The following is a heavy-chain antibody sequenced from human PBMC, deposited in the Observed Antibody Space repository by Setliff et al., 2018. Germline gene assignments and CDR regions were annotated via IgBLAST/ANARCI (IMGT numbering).Heavy chain of an antibody. D-gene: IGHD1-26*01. Sequence: PGGSLRLSCAASGFTFDDYGMSWVRQAPGKGLVWVSRINGDGRSTNYADSVKGRFTISRDNAKNTLYLQMNSLRAEDTAVYFCAREWQVGSGWVDTVDIWGQGTMVTVSS. CDR3: AREWQVGSGWVDTVDI. CDR2: INGDGRST. CDR1: GFTFDDYG. J-gene: IGHJ3*02. V-gene: IGHV3-74*01.